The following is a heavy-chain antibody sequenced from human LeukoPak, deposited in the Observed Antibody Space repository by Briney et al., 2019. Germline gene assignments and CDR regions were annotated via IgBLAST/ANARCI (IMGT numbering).Heavy chain of an antibody. V-gene: IGHV4-34*01. J-gene: IGHJ4*02. CDR2: INHSGST. D-gene: IGHD3-16*01. Sequence: SETLSLTCAVYGGPFSGYYWSWIRQPPGKGLEWIGEINHSGSTNYNPSLKSRVTISVDTSKNQFSLKLSSVTAADTAVYYCARPRGITNSLDYWGQGTLVTVSS. CDR3: ARPRGITNSLDY. CDR1: GGPFSGYY.